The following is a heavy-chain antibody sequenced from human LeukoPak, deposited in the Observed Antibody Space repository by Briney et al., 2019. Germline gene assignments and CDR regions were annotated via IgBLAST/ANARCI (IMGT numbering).Heavy chain of an antibody. CDR2: ISGSGGST. Sequence: PGGSLRLSCAASGFTFSSYGMSWVRQAPGKGLEWVSAISGSGGSTYYADSVKGRFTISRDNSKNTLYLQMNSLRAEDTAVYYCAKIDIVATIWEPYFDYWGQGTLVTVSS. V-gene: IGHV3-23*01. CDR1: GFTFSSYG. D-gene: IGHD5-12*01. CDR3: AKIDIVATIWEPYFDY. J-gene: IGHJ4*02.